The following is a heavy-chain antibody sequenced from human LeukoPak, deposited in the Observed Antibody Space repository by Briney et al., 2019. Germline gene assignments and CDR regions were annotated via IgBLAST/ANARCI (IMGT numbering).Heavy chain of an antibody. CDR3: VRWKKSSTWFYDY. J-gene: IGHJ4*02. CDR1: GFIFSDFW. D-gene: IGHD6-13*01. CDR2: IRQDGSDK. Sequence: GGSLRLSCSASGFIFSDFWMSWVRQAPGKGLEWVANIRQDGSDKSYVDSVKGRFNISRDNAENSLYLQMKFMRADDTAVYYCVRWKKSSTWFYDYWGQGALVTVSS. V-gene: IGHV3-7*01.